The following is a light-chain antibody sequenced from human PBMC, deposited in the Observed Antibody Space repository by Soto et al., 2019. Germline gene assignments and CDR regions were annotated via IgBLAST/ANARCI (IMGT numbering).Light chain of an antibody. CDR2: GTS. Sequence: EIVITQSPASLSVSPGESVTLSCRASQSVASNLAWYQQKPGQPPRLLIYGTSTRATGVPARFSGSGSGTDFTLTISSLQAADFAVYHCQHYNNWPITFGQGTRLEIK. J-gene: IGKJ5*01. CDR3: QHYNNWPIT. V-gene: IGKV3-15*01. CDR1: QSVASN.